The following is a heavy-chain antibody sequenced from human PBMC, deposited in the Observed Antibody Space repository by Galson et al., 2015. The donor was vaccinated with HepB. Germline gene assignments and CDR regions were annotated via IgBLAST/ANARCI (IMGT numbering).Heavy chain of an antibody. D-gene: IGHD3-22*01. V-gene: IGHV3-33*08. Sequence: SLRLSCAASGFTFTSYGMHWVRQAPGKGLEWVAVIWYDGSNKYYADSVKGRFTISRDNSKNTLYLQMNSLRAEDTAVYYCASSGYYYDYFDYWGQGTLVTVSS. CDR2: IWYDGSNK. CDR3: ASSGYYYDYFDY. J-gene: IGHJ4*02. CDR1: GFTFTSYG.